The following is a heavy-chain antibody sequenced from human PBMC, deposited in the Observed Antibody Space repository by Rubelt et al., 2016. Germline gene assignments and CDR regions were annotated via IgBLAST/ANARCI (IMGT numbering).Heavy chain of an antibody. V-gene: IGHV4-34*01. CDR2: INHSGST. J-gene: IGHJ1*01. D-gene: IGHD3-10*01. CDR3: ARVSTTTIRYNYGAEYFQH. Sequence: QVQLQQWGAGLLKPSETLSLTCAVYRGSFSGYYWSWIRQPPGKGLEWIGEINHSGSTNYNPSLKSRVTISIDTSKNQFSLKMSSVTAADTAVYYCARVSTTTIRYNYGAEYFQHWGQGTLVTVSS. CDR1: RGSFSGYY.